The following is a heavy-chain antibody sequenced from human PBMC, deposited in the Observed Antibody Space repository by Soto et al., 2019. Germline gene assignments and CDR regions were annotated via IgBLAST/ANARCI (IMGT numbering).Heavy chain of an antibody. J-gene: IGHJ4*02. V-gene: IGHV1-18*04. CDR3: ARDYDYVWGSYRYTLGY. Sequence: ASVKVSCKASGYTFTSYGISWVRQAPGQGLEWMGWISAYNGKANYAQKLQGRVTMTADESTSTAYMELSSLRSEDTAVYYCARDYDYVWGSYRYTLGYWGQGTLVTVSS. D-gene: IGHD3-16*02. CDR1: GYTFTSYG. CDR2: ISAYNGKA.